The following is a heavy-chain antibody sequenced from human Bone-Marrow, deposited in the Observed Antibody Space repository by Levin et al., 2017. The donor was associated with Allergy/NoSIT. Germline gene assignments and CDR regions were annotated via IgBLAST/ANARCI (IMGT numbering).Heavy chain of an antibody. CDR3: GRDGPGGGH. V-gene: IGHV3-66*01. CDR1: GVTVFNNY. CDR2: IYSGGGT. J-gene: IGHJ4*02. Sequence: GGSLRLSCTASGVTVFNNYFMWVRQAPGKGLEWVSHIYSGGGTNYADSVKGRFSVSRDNSKNTVYLQMNSLRADDTAVYYCGRDGPGGGHWGPETQVTVSS. D-gene: IGHD3-10*01.